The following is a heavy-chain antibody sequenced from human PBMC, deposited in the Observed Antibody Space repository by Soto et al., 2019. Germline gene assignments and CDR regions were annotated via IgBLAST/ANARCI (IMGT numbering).Heavy chain of an antibody. V-gene: IGHV1-18*01. CDR2: ISAYNGNT. J-gene: IGHJ5*02. Sequence: ASVKVSCKASGYTFTSYGISWVRQAPGQGLEWMGWISAYNGNTNYAQKLQGRVTMTTDTSTSTAYMELRSLRSDDTAVYYCARVPMVRGVKSWFDPWGQGTLVTVSS. D-gene: IGHD3-10*01. CDR1: GYTFTSYG. CDR3: ARVPMVRGVKSWFDP.